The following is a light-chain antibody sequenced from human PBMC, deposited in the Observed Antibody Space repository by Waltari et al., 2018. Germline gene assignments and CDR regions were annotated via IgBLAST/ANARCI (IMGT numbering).Light chain of an antibody. CDR2: DVS. CDR3: SSFTTSSTGV. J-gene: IGLJ3*02. V-gene: IGLV2-14*01. Sequence: QSALTQPASVSGSPGQPITISCTGTNSDIGLYTYVSWYQQHPGKAPKLMIYDVSYRPSGVSNRFSGSKSGSTASLTISGLQAEDEADYYCSSFTTSSTGVFGGGTKLTVL. CDR1: NSDIGLYTY.